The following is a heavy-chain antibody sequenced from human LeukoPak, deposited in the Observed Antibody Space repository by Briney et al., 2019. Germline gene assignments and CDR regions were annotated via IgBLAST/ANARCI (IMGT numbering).Heavy chain of an antibody. CDR2: ISFDGTNK. CDR1: GFTFSSYG. Sequence: GGSLRLSCAASGFTFSSYGMHWVRQAPGKGLEWVTFISFDGTNKYYADSVKGRFTISRDNSKNTLYLQMNSLRAEDTAVYYCAKGFVGYGSGSYYIPRIVYGMDVWGQGTTVTVSS. V-gene: IGHV3-30*18. CDR3: AKGFVGYGSGSYYIPRIVYGMDV. D-gene: IGHD3-10*01. J-gene: IGHJ6*02.